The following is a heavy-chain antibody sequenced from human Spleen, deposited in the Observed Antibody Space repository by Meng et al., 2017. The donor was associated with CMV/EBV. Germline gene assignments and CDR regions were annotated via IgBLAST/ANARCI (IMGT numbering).Heavy chain of an antibody. CDR3: ATVGGYDFWSGFPIDY. CDR2: IYSGDSST. D-gene: IGHD3-3*01. V-gene: IGHV3-23*03. CDR1: GFTFSSYA. J-gene: IGHJ4*02. Sequence: ASGFTFSSYAMSWVRQAPGKGLEWVSVIYSGDSSTYYADSVKGRFTISRDNSKNTLYLQMNSLRAEDTAIYYCATVGGYDFWSGFPIDYWGQGTLVTVS.